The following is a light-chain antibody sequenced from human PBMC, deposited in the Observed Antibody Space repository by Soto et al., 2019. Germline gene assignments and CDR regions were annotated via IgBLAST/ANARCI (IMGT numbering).Light chain of an antibody. Sequence: QSVLTQPASVSGSPGQSSTLSCTGTSSDVGGYNYVSWYQQHPGKAPKLLIFDVSNRTSGVSNRFSGSKSGNTASLTVSGLQAEDEADYICSSYSTSSTLLFGGGTKLTVL. J-gene: IGLJ3*02. CDR3: SSYSTSSTLL. V-gene: IGLV2-14*01. CDR1: SSDVGGYNY. CDR2: DVS.